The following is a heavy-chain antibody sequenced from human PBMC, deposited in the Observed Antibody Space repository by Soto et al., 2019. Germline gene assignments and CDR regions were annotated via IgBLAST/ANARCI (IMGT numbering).Heavy chain of an antibody. V-gene: IGHV1-3*01. Sequence: VKVAFKASGYTFASYTIHWVRQSPGQRLEWMGWINAGNGNTKYPQKFQGRVTITRDTSASTAYMELSSLRSEDTAVYYCARDRPEYYYGMDVWGQGTTVTVSS. CDR2: INAGNGNT. J-gene: IGHJ6*02. CDR3: ARDRPEYYYGMDV. CDR1: GYTFASYT.